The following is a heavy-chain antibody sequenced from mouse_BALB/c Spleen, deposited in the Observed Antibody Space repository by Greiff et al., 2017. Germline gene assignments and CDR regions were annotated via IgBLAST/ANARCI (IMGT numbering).Heavy chain of an antibody. D-gene: IGHD2-4*01. J-gene: IGHJ4*01. V-gene: IGHV1-9*01. CDR2: ILPGSGST. CDR1: GYTFSSYW. CDR3: ARGAYDYDRHAMDY. Sequence: QVQLKQSGAELMKPGASVKISCKATGYTFSSYWIEWVKQRPGHGLEWIGEILPGSGSTNYNEKFKGKATFTADTSSNTAYMQLSSLTSEDSAVYYCARGAYDYDRHAMDYWGQGTSVTVSS.